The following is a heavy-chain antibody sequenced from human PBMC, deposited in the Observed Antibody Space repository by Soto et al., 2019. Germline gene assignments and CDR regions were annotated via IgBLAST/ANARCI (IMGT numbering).Heavy chain of an antibody. CDR3: AVATMGYFDL. J-gene: IGHJ2*01. V-gene: IGHV3-33*01. CDR2: IWYDGSNK. Sequence: GGSLRLSCAASGFTFSSYGMHWVRQAPGKGLEWVAVIWYDGSNKYYADSVKGRFTISRDNSKNTLYLQMNSLRAEDTAVYYCAVATMGYFDLWGRGTLVTVSS. CDR1: GFTFSSYG. D-gene: IGHD3-10*01.